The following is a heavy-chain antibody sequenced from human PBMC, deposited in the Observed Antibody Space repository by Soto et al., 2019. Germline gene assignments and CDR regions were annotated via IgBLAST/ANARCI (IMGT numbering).Heavy chain of an antibody. V-gene: IGHV3-21*01. CDR1: GFTFSSYS. CDR3: ASGRRTYYDFWSGSMDV. Sequence: GGSLRLSGESSGFTFSSYSMNWVRQAPGKGLEWVSTISSSSSYIYYADSVKGRFTISRDNAKNSLYLQMNSLRAEDTAVYYCASGRRTYYDFWSGSMDVWGQGTTVTVS. J-gene: IGHJ6*02. D-gene: IGHD3-3*01. CDR2: ISSSSSYI.